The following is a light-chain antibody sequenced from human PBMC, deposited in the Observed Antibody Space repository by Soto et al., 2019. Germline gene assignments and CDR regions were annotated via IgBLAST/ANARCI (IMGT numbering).Light chain of an antibody. CDR2: DVS. Sequence: QLVLTQPASVSGSPGQSITISCTGTSSDVGGYNYVSWYQQHPGKAPKLMIYDVSYRPSGVSNRFSGSKSGNTASLTISGLQAEDEADYYCSSYTTSSTYVFGTGTKLTVL. CDR3: SSYTTSSTYV. J-gene: IGLJ1*01. CDR1: SSDVGGYNY. V-gene: IGLV2-14*01.